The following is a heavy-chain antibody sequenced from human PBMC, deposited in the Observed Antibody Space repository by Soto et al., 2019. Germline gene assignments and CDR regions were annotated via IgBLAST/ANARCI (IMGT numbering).Heavy chain of an antibody. D-gene: IGHD2-15*01. V-gene: IGHV1-69*01. J-gene: IGHJ4*02. Sequence: QVQLVQSGAEVKKPGSSVKVSCKASGGTFSSYAISWVRQAPGQGLEWMGGIIPIFGTANYAQKFQGSVTITADESTSTAYMELSSLRSEDTAVYYCARSGSADIVVVVAAQNFFDYWGQGTLVTVSS. CDR1: GGTFSSYA. CDR2: IIPIFGTA. CDR3: ARSGSADIVVVVAAQNFFDY.